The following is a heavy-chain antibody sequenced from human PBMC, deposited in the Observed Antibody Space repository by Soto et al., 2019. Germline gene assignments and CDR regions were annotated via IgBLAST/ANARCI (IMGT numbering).Heavy chain of an antibody. CDR1: GYRCTSYG. J-gene: IGHJ6*02. Sequence: HVQLVQSGGEVRKPGASVKVSCKASGYRCTSYGINWARQAPGQGFEWMGGISNYNGNSKYAEDVQDRITLTTDPFTNTTYMELRSLRSDDTAVYFCARGLYHDFPVPWFGLDGWGQGTTVTVSS. CDR3: ARGLYHDFPVPWFGLDG. CDR2: ISNYNGNS. V-gene: IGHV1-18*01. D-gene: IGHD3-10*01.